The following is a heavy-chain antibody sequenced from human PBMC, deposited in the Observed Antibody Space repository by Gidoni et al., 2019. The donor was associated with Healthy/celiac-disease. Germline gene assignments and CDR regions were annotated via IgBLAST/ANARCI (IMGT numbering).Heavy chain of an antibody. D-gene: IGHD1-26*01. CDR3: AKRSSGSYYSWFDP. Sequence: EVQLLEPGGGLVQPGGSLRLYCADSGFTFRSYAMSWVRPAPGKGLEWVSAISGSGGSTYYADSVKGRFTISRDNSKNTLYLQMNSLRAEDTAVYYCAKRSSGSYYSWFDPWGQGTLVTVSS. J-gene: IGHJ5*02. V-gene: IGHV3-23*01. CDR2: ISGSGGST. CDR1: GFTFRSYA.